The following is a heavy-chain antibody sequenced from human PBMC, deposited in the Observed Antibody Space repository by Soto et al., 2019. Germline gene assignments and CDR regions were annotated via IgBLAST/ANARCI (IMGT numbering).Heavy chain of an antibody. J-gene: IGHJ4*02. D-gene: IGHD6-13*01. Sequence: ASVKVSCKVSGYFLTALSIHWVRQAPGKGLEWMGGFDREDGETIYAQKFQGRVTMTEDTSTDSAYMELSSLTSEDTAIYYCATGEGILKSIVYFDPWGQGTLVTVSS. CDR3: ATGEGILKSIVYFDP. V-gene: IGHV1-24*01. CDR1: GYFLTALS. CDR2: FDREDGET.